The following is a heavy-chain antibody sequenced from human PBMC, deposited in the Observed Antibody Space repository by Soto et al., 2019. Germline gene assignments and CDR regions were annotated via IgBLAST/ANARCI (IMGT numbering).Heavy chain of an antibody. D-gene: IGHD2-15*01. J-gene: IGHJ3*02. CDR3: ARDPLGIVNDAFDI. CDR2: IYYSGST. CDR1: GGSISSSSYY. V-gene: IGHV4-39*02. Sequence: QLQLQESGPGLVKPSETLSLTCTVSGGSISSSSYYWGWIRQPPGKGLEWIGSIYYSGSTYYNPSRQRRVTISVDTSKNQFSLKLSSVTAADTAVYYCARDPLGIVNDAFDIWGQGTMVTVSS.